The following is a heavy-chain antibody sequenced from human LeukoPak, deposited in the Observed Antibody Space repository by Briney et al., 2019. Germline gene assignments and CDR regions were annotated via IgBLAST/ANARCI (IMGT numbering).Heavy chain of an antibody. J-gene: IGHJ4*02. V-gene: IGHV4-59*01. D-gene: IGHD3-22*01. CDR2: THYSGTG. Sequence: SETLSLTCAVSGGPTIASYWSWIRQPPGKGLEWIGYTHYSGTGNYNPSLKSRVTISIDTSKNRFSLRLTSVTAADTAVYYCARVRFYDTTGYSTSYYLDYWGQGALVTVSS. CDR1: GGPTIASY. CDR3: ARVRFYDTTGYSTSYYLDY.